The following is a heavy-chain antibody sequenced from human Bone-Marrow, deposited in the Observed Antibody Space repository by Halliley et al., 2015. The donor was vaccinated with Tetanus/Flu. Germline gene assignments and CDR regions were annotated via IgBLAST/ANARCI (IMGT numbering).Heavy chain of an antibody. CDR3: ARGGPAAPGEFDY. Sequence: SLRLSCDASGFTFSIYGMHWVRQAPGKGLEWVAFIWDDGTFKYYAGSVKGRFTISRDNSKRTLYLQMNGLRVDDTGFYYCARGGPAAPGEFDYWGQGTLVTVSS. D-gene: IGHD6-13*01. J-gene: IGHJ4*02. CDR2: IWDDGTFK. V-gene: IGHV3-33*01. CDR1: GFTFSIYG.